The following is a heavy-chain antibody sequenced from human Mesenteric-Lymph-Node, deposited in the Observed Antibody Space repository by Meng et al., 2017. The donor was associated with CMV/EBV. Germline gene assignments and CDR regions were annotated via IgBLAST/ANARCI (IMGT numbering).Heavy chain of an antibody. D-gene: IGHD6-6*01. CDR1: GFIFSDYA. Sequence: GESLKISCAASGFIFSDYAMSWVRQVPGKGLEWVSAISGNGDRRYYAESVKGRFTISRDNSKNTVYLQMDTLRAEDTAVYYCARSSSVYYYYGMDVWGQGTTVTVSS. CDR3: ARSSSVYYYYGMDV. CDR2: ISGNGDRR. V-gene: IGHV3-23*01. J-gene: IGHJ6*02.